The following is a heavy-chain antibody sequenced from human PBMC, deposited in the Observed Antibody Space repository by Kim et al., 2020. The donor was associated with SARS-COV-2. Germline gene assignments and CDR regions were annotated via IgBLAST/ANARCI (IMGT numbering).Heavy chain of an antibody. Sequence: SETLSLTCAVYGGSFSGYYWSWIRQPPGKGLEWIGEINHSGSTNYNPSLKSRVTISVDTSKNQFSLKLSSVTAADTAVYYCARGGKRITIFGVVLQKSSGAFDIWGQGTMVTVSS. J-gene: IGHJ3*02. CDR3: ARGGKRITIFGVVLQKSSGAFDI. D-gene: IGHD3-3*01. CDR2: INHSGST. V-gene: IGHV4-34*01. CDR1: GGSFSGYY.